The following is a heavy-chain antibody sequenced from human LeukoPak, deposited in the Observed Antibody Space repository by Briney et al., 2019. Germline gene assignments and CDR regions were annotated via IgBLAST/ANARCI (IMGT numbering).Heavy chain of an antibody. J-gene: IGHJ4*02. CDR3: AKDLSTSGWILEY. CDR2: ISWDAGST. Sequence: GGSLRLSCAASGCTFDDYTMHWVRQAPGKGLEWVSVISWDAGSTVYADSVKGRFTISRDNSKNSLYLQMNSLRTDDTALYYCAKDLSTSGWILEYWGQGTRVTVSS. D-gene: IGHD2-2*03. V-gene: IGHV3-43*01. CDR1: GCTFDDYT.